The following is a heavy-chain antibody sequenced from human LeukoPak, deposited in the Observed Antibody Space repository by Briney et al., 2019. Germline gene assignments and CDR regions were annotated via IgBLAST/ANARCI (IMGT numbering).Heavy chain of an antibody. J-gene: IGHJ4*02. V-gene: IGHV1-69*13. D-gene: IGHD1-26*01. CDR3: AREQHDSGSYPDY. CDR2: IIPIFGTA. Sequence: SVKVSFKASGGTFSSYAISWVRQAPGQGLEWMGGIIPIFGTANYAQKFQGRVTITADESTSTAYMELSSLRSEDTAVYYCAREQHDSGSYPDYWGQGTLVTVSS. CDR1: GGTFSSYA.